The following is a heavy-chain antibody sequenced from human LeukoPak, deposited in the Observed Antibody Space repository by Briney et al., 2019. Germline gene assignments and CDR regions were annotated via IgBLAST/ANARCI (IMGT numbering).Heavy chain of an antibody. D-gene: IGHD1-26*01. CDR1: GGSISTYY. J-gene: IGHJ5*02. CDR3: ARQASSGSYSWFDP. V-gene: IGHV4-4*09. CDR2: IYTSGST. Sequence: SETLSLTCTVSGGSISTYYWSWIRQPPGEGLEWLGYIYTSGSTNYNPALKSRVTISVDTSKNQFSLKLRFVTAADTAVYYCARQASSGSYSWFDPWGQGTLVTVSS.